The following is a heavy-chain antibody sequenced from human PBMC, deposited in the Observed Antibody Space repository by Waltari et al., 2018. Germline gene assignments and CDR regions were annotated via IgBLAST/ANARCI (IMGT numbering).Heavy chain of an antibody. CDR2: IIPILGIA. CDR3: ARDRLGDSSGYYRNDAFDI. D-gene: IGHD3-22*01. V-gene: IGHV1-69*10. Sequence: QVQLVQSGAEVKKPGSSVKVSCKASGGTFSSYAISWVRQAPGQGLEWMGGIIPILGIANYAQKFQGRVTITADKSTSTAYMELSSLRSEDTAVYYCARDRLGDSSGYYRNDAFDIWGQGTMVTVSS. CDR1: GGTFSSYA. J-gene: IGHJ3*02.